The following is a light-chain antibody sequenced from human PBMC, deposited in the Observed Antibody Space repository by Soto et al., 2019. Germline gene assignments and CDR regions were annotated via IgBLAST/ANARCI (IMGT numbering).Light chain of an antibody. CDR2: DVS. CDR1: SSDVGGYNY. V-gene: IGLV2-11*01. Sequence: QSALTQPRSVSGSPGQSVTISCTGTSSDVGGYNYVSWYQQHPGKAPKLIIYDVSKRPSGVPDRFSGSKSANTASLTISGLQAEDEADYYCSSYAGNYFVIFGGGTKLTVL. J-gene: IGLJ2*01. CDR3: SSYAGNYFVI.